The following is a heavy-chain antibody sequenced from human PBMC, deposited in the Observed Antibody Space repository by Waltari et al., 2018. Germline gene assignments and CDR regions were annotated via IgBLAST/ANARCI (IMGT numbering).Heavy chain of an antibody. CDR1: GGSFRGYY. Sequence: QVQLQQWGAGLLKPSETLSLTCAVHGGSFRGYYWSWIRQPPGKGLEWIGEINHSGSTNYNPSLKSRVTISVDTSKNQFSLKLSSVTAADTAVYYCATTEYCSSTSCYTTGADYWGQGTLVTVSS. CDR3: ATTEYCSSTSCYTTGADY. J-gene: IGHJ4*02. V-gene: IGHV4-34*01. D-gene: IGHD2-2*02. CDR2: INHSGST.